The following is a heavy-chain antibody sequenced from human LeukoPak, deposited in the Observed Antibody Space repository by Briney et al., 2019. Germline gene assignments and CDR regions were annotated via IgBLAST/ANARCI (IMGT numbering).Heavy chain of an antibody. Sequence: GGSLRLSCAASGFTFSSYAMSWVRQAPGKGLEWVSAISGSGGSTYYADSVKGRFTISRDNSKNTLYLQMNSLRAEDTAVYYCAKDLLGAAAGYDAFDIWGQGTMVTVSS. D-gene: IGHD6-13*01. J-gene: IGHJ3*02. CDR2: ISGSGGST. V-gene: IGHV3-23*01. CDR3: AKDLLGAAAGYDAFDI. CDR1: GFTFSSYA.